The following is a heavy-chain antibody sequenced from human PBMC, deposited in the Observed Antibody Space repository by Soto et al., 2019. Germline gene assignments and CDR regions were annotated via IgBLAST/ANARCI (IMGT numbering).Heavy chain of an antibody. J-gene: IGHJ6*02. D-gene: IGHD3-9*01. Sequence: QVQLVQSGAEVKKPGASVKVSCKASGYTFTSYDINWVRQATGQGLEWMGWMNPNSGNTGYAQKFQGRVTMTRNTFISTVYMALSSLRSADTAEYYCARGGYDILTDYYNRYYCYGMDVWGQGTTVIVSS. CDR1: GYTFTSYD. CDR2: MNPNSGNT. V-gene: IGHV1-8*01. CDR3: ARGGYDILTDYYNRYYCYGMDV.